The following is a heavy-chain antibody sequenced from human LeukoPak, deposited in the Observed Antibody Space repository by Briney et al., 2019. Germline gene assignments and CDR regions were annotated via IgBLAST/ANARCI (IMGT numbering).Heavy chain of an antibody. CDR3: ARDSYDSPGAGY. CDR2: ISSSSSYI. J-gene: IGHJ4*02. CDR1: GFTFSSYS. D-gene: IGHD3-22*01. Sequence: PGXXXXXSCAASGFTFSSYSMNWVRQATGKGLEWVSSISSSSSYIYYADSVKGLFTISRDNAKNSLYLQMNSLRAEDTAVYYCARDSYDSPGAGYWGQGTLVTVSS. V-gene: IGHV3-21*01.